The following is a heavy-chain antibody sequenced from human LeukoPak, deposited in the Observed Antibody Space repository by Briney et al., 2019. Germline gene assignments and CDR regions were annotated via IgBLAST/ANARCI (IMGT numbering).Heavy chain of an antibody. D-gene: IGHD6-13*01. Sequence: PSETLSLTCAVYGGSFGGYYWSWIRQPPGKGLEWIGEINHSGSTNYNPSLKSRVTISVDTSKNQFSLKLSSVTAADTAVYYCARVGSGYSSSWLPYYYYGMDVWGQGTTVTVSS. CDR1: GGSFGGYY. CDR3: ARVGSGYSSSWLPYYYYGMDV. J-gene: IGHJ6*02. V-gene: IGHV4-34*01. CDR2: INHSGST.